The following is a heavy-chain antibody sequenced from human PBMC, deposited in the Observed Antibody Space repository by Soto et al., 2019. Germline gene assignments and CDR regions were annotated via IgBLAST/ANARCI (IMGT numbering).Heavy chain of an antibody. Sequence: SETLSLTCTVSDGSISGYYWSWIRQPPGKGLEWIGYIFYSGITNYNPSLKSRVTISVDTSKNQFSLNLSSVTAADTAVYYCARAGWSNSWYFDYWGQGSLVTVAS. J-gene: IGHJ4*02. V-gene: IGHV4-59*01. CDR1: DGSISGYY. CDR3: ARAGWSNSWYFDY. D-gene: IGHD6-13*01. CDR2: IFYSGIT.